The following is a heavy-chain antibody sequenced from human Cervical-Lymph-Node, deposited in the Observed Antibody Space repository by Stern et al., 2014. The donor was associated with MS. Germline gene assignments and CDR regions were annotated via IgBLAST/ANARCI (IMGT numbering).Heavy chain of an antibody. CDR3: AREGEKASTTAFDS. D-gene: IGHD3-16*01. J-gene: IGHJ4*02. CDR2: ISHDGNEK. V-gene: IGHV3-30*01. CDR1: GFTFRNYA. Sequence: QVQLVESGGGAVQPGKSLRLSCAASGFTFRNYAMHWVRQAPGKGLEWVAVISHDGNEKYYADSLRGRFTISRDNSRNTLYLQMNSLGADDTAVYYCAREGEKASTTAFDSWGQGTLGTVS.